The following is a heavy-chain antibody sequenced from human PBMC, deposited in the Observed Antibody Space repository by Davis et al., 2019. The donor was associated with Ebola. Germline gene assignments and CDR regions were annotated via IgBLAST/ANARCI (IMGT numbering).Heavy chain of an antibody. V-gene: IGHV3-23*01. CDR2: LSNSGETA. D-gene: IGHD6-19*01. J-gene: IGHJ4*02. CDR1: GGSISSSN. Sequence: ETLSLTCAVSGGSISSSNWWSWVRQAPGKGLEWVSTLSNSGETAHYADSVKGRFTVFRDSSKNTLFLQMNSLRVEDTAVYYCAKGLSGIAVTGIFDYWGQGTLVTVSS. CDR3: AKGLSGIAVTGIFDY.